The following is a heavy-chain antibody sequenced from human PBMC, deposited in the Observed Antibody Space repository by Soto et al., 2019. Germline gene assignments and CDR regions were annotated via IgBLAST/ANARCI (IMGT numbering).Heavy chain of an antibody. D-gene: IGHD2-15*01. CDR3: ARGLVGYCSGGSCWPRYYFDY. J-gene: IGHJ4*02. CDR1: GYTFTGYY. CDR2: VNPNSGGT. V-gene: IGHV1-2*02. Sequence: GASVKVSCKASGYTFTGYYMHWVRQAPGQGLEWMGWVNPNSGGTNYAQKFQGRVTMTRDTSISTAYMELSRLRSDDTAVYHCARGLVGYCSGGSCWPRYYFDYWGQGTLVTVSS.